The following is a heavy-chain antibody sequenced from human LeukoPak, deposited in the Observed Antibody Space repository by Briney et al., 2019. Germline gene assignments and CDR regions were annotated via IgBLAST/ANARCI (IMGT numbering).Heavy chain of an antibody. J-gene: IGHJ6*02. Sequence: YADSVKGRLTISRDTSENTLFLQMNSLRAEDTAVYYCAKGPSDYGDSGYYYYGMDVWGQGTTVTVSS. D-gene: IGHD4-17*01. CDR3: AKGPSDYGDSGYYYYGMDV. V-gene: IGHV3-30-3*02.